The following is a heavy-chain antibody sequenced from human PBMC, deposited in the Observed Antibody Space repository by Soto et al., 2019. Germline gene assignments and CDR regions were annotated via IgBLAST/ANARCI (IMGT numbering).Heavy chain of an antibody. CDR3: ARCWAGYPVPVNGDAFDI. CDR1: GFTFSSYS. Sequence: GGSLRLSCAASGFTFSSYSMNWVRQAPGKGLEWVSYISSSSSTIYYADSVKGRFTISRDNAKNSLYLQMNSLRDEDTAVYYCARCWAGYPVPVNGDAFDIWGQGTMVTVSS. V-gene: IGHV3-48*02. D-gene: IGHD2-15*01. CDR2: ISSSSSTI. J-gene: IGHJ3*02.